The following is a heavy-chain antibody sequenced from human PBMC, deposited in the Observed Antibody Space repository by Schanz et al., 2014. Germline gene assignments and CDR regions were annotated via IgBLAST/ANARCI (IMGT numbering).Heavy chain of an antibody. Sequence: EMQLLESGGGLIQPGGSLRLSCAASGFTFSTHAMSWVRQAPGKGLEWVSSISGDHRNTFYADSVKGRFTISRDNSKNSLFLQMNSLRADDTAMYYCARWFLIRGVILDSWGQGTLXTVSS. CDR3: ARWFLIRGVILDS. J-gene: IGHJ4*02. CDR1: GFTFSTHA. V-gene: IGHV3-23*01. D-gene: IGHD3-10*01. CDR2: ISGDHRNT.